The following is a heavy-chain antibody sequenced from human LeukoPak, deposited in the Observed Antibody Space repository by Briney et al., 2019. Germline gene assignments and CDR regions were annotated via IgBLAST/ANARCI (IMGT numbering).Heavy chain of an antibody. Sequence: GRSLRLSCAASGFTFSSYGMHWVRQAPGKGLEWVAVISYDGSNKYYADSVKGRFTISRDNSKNTLYLQMNSLRAEDTAVYYCAKDLFQNEFYFDYWGQGTLVTVSS. D-gene: IGHD1-1*01. V-gene: IGHV3-30*18. CDR1: GFTFSSYG. J-gene: IGHJ4*02. CDR2: ISYDGSNK. CDR3: AKDLFQNEFYFDY.